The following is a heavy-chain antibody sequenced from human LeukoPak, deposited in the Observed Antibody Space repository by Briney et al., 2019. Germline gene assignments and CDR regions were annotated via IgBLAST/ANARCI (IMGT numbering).Heavy chain of an antibody. CDR1: GGSISSGSYY. J-gene: IGHJ5*02. V-gene: IGHV4-61*02. D-gene: IGHD3-10*01. Sequence: SQTLSLTCTVSGGSISSGSYYWSWIRQPAGKGLEWIGRIYTSGSTNYNPSLKSRVTISINTSKRQFSLKLDSVTAADSAVYYCARRTLVRGVVGSWFDPWGQGVPVIVSS. CDR3: ARRTLVRGVVGSWFDP. CDR2: IYTSGST.